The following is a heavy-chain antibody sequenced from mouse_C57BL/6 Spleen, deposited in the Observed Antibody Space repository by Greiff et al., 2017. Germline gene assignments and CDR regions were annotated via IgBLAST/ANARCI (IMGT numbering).Heavy chain of an antibody. Sequence: VQLKESGPELVKPGASVKISCKASGYSFTDYNMNWVKQSTGKGLEWIGVINPNYGTTSYNQKFKGKATLTVDPSSSTAYMQLNSLTSEDSAVYYCARILGGYPYYYAMDYWGQGTSVTVSS. CDR2: INPNYGTT. J-gene: IGHJ4*01. V-gene: IGHV1-39*01. D-gene: IGHD2-2*01. CDR1: GYSFTDYN. CDR3: ARILGGYPYYYAMDY.